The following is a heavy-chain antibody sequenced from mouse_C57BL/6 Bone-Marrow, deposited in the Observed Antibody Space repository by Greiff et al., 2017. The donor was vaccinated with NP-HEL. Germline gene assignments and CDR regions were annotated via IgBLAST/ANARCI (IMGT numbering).Heavy chain of an antibody. CDR2: IWRGGST. CDR3: AKNPDYYGTSYAMDY. J-gene: IGHJ4*01. Sequence: VQLQQSGPGLVQPSQSLSITCTVSGFSLTSYGVHWVRQSPGKGLEWLGVIWRGGSTDYNAAFMSRLSITKDNSKSQVFFKMNSLQADDTAIYYCAKNPDYYGTSYAMDYWGQGTSVTVSS. V-gene: IGHV2-5*01. CDR1: GFSLTSYG. D-gene: IGHD1-1*01.